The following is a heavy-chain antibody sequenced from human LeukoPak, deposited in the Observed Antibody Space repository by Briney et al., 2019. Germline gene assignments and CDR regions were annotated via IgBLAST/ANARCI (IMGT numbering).Heavy chain of an antibody. D-gene: IGHD3-10*01. V-gene: IGHV3-15*01. CDR1: GFTFSNAW. J-gene: IGHJ4*02. CDR2: IKSKTYGGTT. Sequence: GGSLRLSCAASGFTFSNAWMSWVRQAPGKGLEWVGRIKSKTYGGTTDYAAPVKGRFTISRDDSKNTLYLQMNSLKTEDTAVYYCTTEYESYYGSGSYFYFDYWGQGTLVTVSS. CDR3: TTEYESYYGSGSYFYFDY.